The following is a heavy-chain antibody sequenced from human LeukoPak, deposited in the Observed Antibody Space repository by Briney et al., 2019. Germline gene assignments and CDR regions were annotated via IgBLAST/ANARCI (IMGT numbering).Heavy chain of an antibody. Sequence: PSETLSLTCAVYGGSFSGYYWSWIRQPPGKGLEWIGYIYYSGSTNYNPSLKSRVTISVDTSKNQFSLKLSSVTAADTAVYYCARGLGRSGAIWGQGTMVTVSS. V-gene: IGHV4-59*01. CDR1: GGSFSGYY. CDR2: IYYSGST. J-gene: IGHJ3*02. D-gene: IGHD2-15*01. CDR3: ARGLGRSGAI.